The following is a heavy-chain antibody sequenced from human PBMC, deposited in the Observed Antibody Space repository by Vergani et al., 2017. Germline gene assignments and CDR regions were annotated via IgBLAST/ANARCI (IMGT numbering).Heavy chain of an antibody. CDR3: ARQVQGMDQLQKNYYYGMDV. CDR2: IYPGDSDT. J-gene: IGHJ6*02. D-gene: IGHD2-2*01. V-gene: IGHV5-51*01. CDR1: GYSFTSYW. Sequence: EVQLVQSGAEVKKPGESLKISCKGSGYSFTSYWIGWVRQMPGKGLEWMGIIYPGDSDTRYSPSFQGQVTISADKSISTAYLPWSSLKASDTAMYYCARQVQGMDQLQKNYYYGMDVWGQGTTVTVSS.